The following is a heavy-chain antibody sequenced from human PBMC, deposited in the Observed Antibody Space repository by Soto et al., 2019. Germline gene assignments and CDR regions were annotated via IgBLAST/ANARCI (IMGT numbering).Heavy chain of an antibody. CDR3: AHRPSYCSGGSCYSGFDY. Sequence: QITLKESGTTLVNPTQTLTLTCNFSGFSLSTSGVGVGWILQPPGKAMEWLALIYWDEDKRYSQCLKSRLTTTMDTSKNQVVLTMTNMDPVDTATYYCAHRPSYCSGGSCYSGFDYWGQGTQVTVSS. CDR2: IYWDEDK. V-gene: IGHV2-5*02. D-gene: IGHD2-15*01. J-gene: IGHJ4*02. CDR1: GFSLSTSGVG.